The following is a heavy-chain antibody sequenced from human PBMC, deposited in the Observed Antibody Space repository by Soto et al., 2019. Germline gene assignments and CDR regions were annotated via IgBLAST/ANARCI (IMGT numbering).Heavy chain of an antibody. CDR1: NYPFTSYG. CDR3: ARDSNPFGVVIRSPEKQKYGMDV. V-gene: IGHV1-18*01. D-gene: IGHD3-3*01. J-gene: IGHJ6*02. Sequence: ASVKVSCKASNYPFTSYGFAWVRQAPGHGLQWLGRISAYNNNADYAQEFQGRITMTTDTSTRTAVMELSSLTSDDTGVYYCARDSNPFGVVIRSPEKQKYGMDVWGQGTTVTVSS. CDR2: ISAYNNNA.